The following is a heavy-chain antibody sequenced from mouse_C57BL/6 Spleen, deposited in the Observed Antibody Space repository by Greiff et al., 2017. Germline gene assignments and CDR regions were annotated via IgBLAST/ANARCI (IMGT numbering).Heavy chain of an antibody. J-gene: IGHJ2*01. Sequence: VHLVESGPGLVAPSQSLSITCTVSGFSLTSYGVDWVRQSPGKGLEWLGVIGGVGSTNYNSALKSRLGISKDNSKSQVFLKMSSLQTDDTAMYYCARDSAGYLDYWGQGTTLTVSS. CDR2: IGGVGST. CDR1: GFSLTSYG. CDR3: ARDSAGYLDY. V-gene: IGHV2-6*01.